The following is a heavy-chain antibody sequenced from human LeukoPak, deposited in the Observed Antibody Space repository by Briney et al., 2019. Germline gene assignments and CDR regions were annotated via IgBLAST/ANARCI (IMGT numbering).Heavy chain of an antibody. Sequence: ASVKVSCKASGGTFSSYAISWVRQAPGQGLEWVGWMNPNSGTTAYAQKFQGRVTITRNTSISTAYMVLSSLRSEDTAIYYCAREDYYDSGSNDYWGQGTLVTVSS. V-gene: IGHV1-8*03. J-gene: IGHJ4*02. CDR3: AREDYYDSGSNDY. CDR2: MNPNSGTT. D-gene: IGHD3-22*01. CDR1: GGTFSSYA.